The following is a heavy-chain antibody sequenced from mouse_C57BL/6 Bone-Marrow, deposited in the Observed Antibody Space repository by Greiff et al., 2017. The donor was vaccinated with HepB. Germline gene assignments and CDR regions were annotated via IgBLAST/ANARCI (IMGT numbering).Heavy chain of an antibody. V-gene: IGHV5-4*01. Sequence: DVQLVESGGGLVKPGGSLKLSCAASGFTFSSYAMSWVRQTPEKRLEWVATISDGGSYTYYPDNVKGRFTISRDNAKNNLYLQMSHLKSEDTAMYYCAREAGTAFAYWGQGTLVTVSA. D-gene: IGHD4-1*01. CDR1: GFTFSSYA. CDR3: AREAGTAFAY. J-gene: IGHJ3*01. CDR2: ISDGGSYT.